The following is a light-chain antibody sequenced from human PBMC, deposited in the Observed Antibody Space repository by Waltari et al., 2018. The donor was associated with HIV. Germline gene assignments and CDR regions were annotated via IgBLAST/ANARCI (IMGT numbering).Light chain of an antibody. CDR1: SSDIGGYNY. CDR3: SSYTGSSTRYV. Sequence: QSALTQPASLSGSPGQSITISCTGTSSDIGGYNYVSWYQQHPGKAPKLMIYDVTNRPSVVSDRFSASKSGNTASLTISGLQAEDEADYYCSSYTGSSTRYVFGTGTKVTVL. CDR2: DVT. V-gene: IGLV2-14*03. J-gene: IGLJ1*01.